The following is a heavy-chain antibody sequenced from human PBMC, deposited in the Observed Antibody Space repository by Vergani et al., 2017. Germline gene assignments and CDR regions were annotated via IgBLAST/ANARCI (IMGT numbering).Heavy chain of an antibody. CDR1: GFSFSAHY. Sequence: QVQLVESGGGLVKPGGSLRLSCAASGFSFSAHYMTWIRQAPGKGLEWVSYISNSGNTIEYPDSVKGRFSISRDNAKSSLFLQMDRLRAEDTAVYYCARDHRDYNNYPGTFDIWGQGSMVTVSS. D-gene: IGHD5-24*01. V-gene: IGHV3-11*01. J-gene: IGHJ3*02. CDR3: ARDHRDYNNYPGTFDI. CDR2: ISNSGNTI.